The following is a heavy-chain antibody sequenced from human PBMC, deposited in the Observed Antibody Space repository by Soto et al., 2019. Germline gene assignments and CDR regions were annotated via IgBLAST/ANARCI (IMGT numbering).Heavy chain of an antibody. CDR2: ISAYNGNT. CDR3: ARYEVAFSNYFVLGALDI. J-gene: IGHJ3*02. Sequence: ASMKVSCKDSGGTFSSDAISWVRQAPGRGLEWMGWISAYNGNTNYAQRLQGRVTMSTDTSTSTAYMELRSLRSDDTAVYYCARYEVAFSNYFVLGALDIWGQWSMVTVSS. V-gene: IGHV1-18*01. CDR1: GGTFSSDA. D-gene: IGHD4-4*01.